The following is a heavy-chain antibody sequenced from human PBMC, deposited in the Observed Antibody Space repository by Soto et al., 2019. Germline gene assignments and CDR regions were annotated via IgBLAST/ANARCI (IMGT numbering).Heavy chain of an antibody. CDR1: GGSVSSGDYY. CDR2: VYYSGST. Sequence: SETLSLTCTVSGGSVSSGDYYWSWIRQPPGKGLQRIGYVYYSGSTDYNPSLKSRVTISVDTSKNQFSLKLSSVTAADTAVYYCASAYYYGSGSYHYWGQGTLVTGSS. J-gene: IGHJ4*02. D-gene: IGHD3-10*01. V-gene: IGHV4-61*08. CDR3: ASAYYYGSGSYHY.